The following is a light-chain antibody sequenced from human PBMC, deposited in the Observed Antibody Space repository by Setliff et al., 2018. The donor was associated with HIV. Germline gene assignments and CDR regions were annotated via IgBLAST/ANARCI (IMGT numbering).Light chain of an antibody. Sequence: QSVLAQPRSVSGSPGQSVTIPCTGTSSDVGSYNYVTWYQQHPGKVPKLMIYDVTKRPSGISHRFSGSKSGNTASLTISGLQAEDEADYYCSSYTTSGTEVFGTGTKVTVL. J-gene: IGLJ1*01. CDR2: DVT. CDR1: SSDVGSYNY. V-gene: IGLV2-11*01. CDR3: SSYTTSGTEV.